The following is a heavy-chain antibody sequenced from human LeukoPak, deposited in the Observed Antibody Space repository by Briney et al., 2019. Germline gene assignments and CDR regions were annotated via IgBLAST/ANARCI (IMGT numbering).Heavy chain of an antibody. CDR3: AKQGSGWSIEY. CDR2: IHYDGIYK. J-gene: IGHJ4*02. D-gene: IGHD6-19*01. CDR1: GFTFSSSG. Sequence: GGSLRLSCAASGFTFSSSGMHWVRQAPGKGLEWVASIHYDGIYKYYVDSVKGRFTISRDNSKNTLYLQMNSLRPEDTAVYYCAKQGSGWSIEYWGQGTLVTVSS. V-gene: IGHV3-30*02.